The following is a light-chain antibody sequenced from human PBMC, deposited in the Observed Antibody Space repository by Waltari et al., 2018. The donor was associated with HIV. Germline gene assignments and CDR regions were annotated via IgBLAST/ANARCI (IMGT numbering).Light chain of an antibody. V-gene: IGLV4-69*01. Sequence: QLVLTQSPSASASLGASVKPTCTLSSGHSSYAIAWHQQQPQKGPRYLMKLNSDGSHSKVDGSPDRFSGSSSGAERYLTIPSLQSEDEADYYCQTWGTGRVFGGGTKLTVL. CDR3: QTWGTGRV. CDR1: SGHSSYA. CDR2: LNSDGSH. J-gene: IGLJ2*01.